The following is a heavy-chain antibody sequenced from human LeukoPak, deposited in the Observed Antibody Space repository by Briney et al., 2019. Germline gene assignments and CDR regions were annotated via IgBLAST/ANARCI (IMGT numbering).Heavy chain of an antibody. V-gene: IGHV3-21*01. D-gene: IGHD3-16*01. Sequence: PGGSLRLSCSASGFTFSVYDMNCVRQAPGEGLEWVSSISGLSTHIYYGDSVKGRFSISRDNAKNSVYLQMNSLGVEGTAISYCGRAFPPLRTSSAGDLWGQGILVTVSS. CDR1: GFTFSVYD. CDR2: ISGLSTHI. CDR3: GRAFPPLRTSSAGDL. J-gene: IGHJ4*02.